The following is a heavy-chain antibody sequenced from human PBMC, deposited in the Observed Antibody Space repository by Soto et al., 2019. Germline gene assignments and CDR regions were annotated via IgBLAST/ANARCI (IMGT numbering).Heavy chain of an antibody. J-gene: IGHJ3*01. CDR1: GFTFGNYG. D-gene: IGHD2-21*02. CDR3: AKGFMVVVTVIRPDDAFDV. Sequence: DVQLLESGGGLVQPGGSLRPSCAASGFTFGNYGMNWVRQAPGKGLEWVAGISGGGGSTYYGDSVKGRFTISRDPSKNTVFLEMKSLRVEDTAVYYCAKGFMVVVTVIRPDDAFDVWGQGTLVTVAS. CDR2: ISGGGGST. V-gene: IGHV3-23*01.